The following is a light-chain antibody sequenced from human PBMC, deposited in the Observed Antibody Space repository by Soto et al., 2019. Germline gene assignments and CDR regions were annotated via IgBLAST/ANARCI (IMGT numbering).Light chain of an antibody. V-gene: IGKV3-20*01. CDR2: GAS. J-gene: IGKJ1*01. Sequence: EIVLTQSPGTLSLSPGERATLSCRASQSVSSSYLAWYQQKPGQAPRLVIYGASSRATGIPDRFSGSGSGTEFTLTISSLQHEDFATYFCQQSYSPPRTFGQGTKVDIK. CDR1: QSVSSSY. CDR3: QQSYSPPRT.